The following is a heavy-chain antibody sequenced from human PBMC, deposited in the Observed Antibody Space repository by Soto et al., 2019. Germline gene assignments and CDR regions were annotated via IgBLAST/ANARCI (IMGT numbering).Heavy chain of an antibody. D-gene: IGHD6-13*01. CDR2: ISSNSAYI. V-gene: IGHV3-21*01. CDR1: GFTFRSFT. CDR3: TRDASRDSSARGWFDP. J-gene: IGHJ5*02. Sequence: GGSLRLSCSASGFTFRSFTMNWVRQAPGKGLEWVSTISSNSAYIYYTDALRGRFTISRDNAKNSLHLQMNSLRAEDTAVYYCTRDASRDSSARGWFDPWGPGTLVTVSS.